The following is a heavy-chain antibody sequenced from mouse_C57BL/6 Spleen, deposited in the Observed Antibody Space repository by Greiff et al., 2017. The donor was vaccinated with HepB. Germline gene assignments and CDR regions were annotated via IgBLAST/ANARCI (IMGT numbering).Heavy chain of an antibody. CDR3: ANDYDY. CDR2: IDPSDSYT. CDR1: GYTFTSYW. V-gene: IGHV1-59*01. D-gene: IGHD2-4*01. Sequence: QVQLQQPGAELVRPGTSVKLSCKASGYTFTSYWMHWVKQRPGQGLEWIGVIDPSDSYTNYNQKFKGKATLTVDTSSSTAYMQLSSLTSEDSAVYYCANDYDYWGQGTTLTVSS. J-gene: IGHJ2*01.